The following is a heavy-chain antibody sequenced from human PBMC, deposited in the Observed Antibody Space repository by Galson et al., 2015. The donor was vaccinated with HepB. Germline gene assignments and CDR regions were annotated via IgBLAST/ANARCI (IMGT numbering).Heavy chain of an antibody. CDR3: TRLGDFSGYSSR. J-gene: IGHJ4*02. CDR1: GFTFSGSA. V-gene: IGHV3-73*01. Sequence: SLRLSCAASGFTFSGSAIHWVRQTSGKGLEWVGRIRSKASNYATSYVPSLKGRFTISRDDSKNMAYLHMKSLKTEDTAMYYCTRLGDFSGYSSRWGQGTLVTVSS. CDR2: IRSKASNYAT. D-gene: IGHD6-13*01.